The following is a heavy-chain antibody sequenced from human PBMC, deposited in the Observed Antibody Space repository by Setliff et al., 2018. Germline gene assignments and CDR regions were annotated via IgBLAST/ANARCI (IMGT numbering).Heavy chain of an antibody. CDR2: IRYDGSNK. V-gene: IGHV3-30*02. Sequence: WGSLRLSCAASGFTFSSYGMRWVRQAPGKGLEWVAFIRYDGSNKYYAYSVKGRFTISRDDSRNTLYLQMNSMKTEDPAVDYCTTGSVCVGDGYSGRLNYWGQGTLVTVSS. D-gene: IGHD2-21*02. CDR3: TTGSVCVGDGYSGRLNY. J-gene: IGHJ4*02. CDR1: GFTFSSYG.